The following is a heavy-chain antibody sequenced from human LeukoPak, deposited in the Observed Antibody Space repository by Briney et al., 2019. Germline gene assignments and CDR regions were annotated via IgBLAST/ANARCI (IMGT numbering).Heavy chain of an antibody. J-gene: IGHJ1*01. CDR1: GFMFGGSA. Sequence: GGSLRLSCIASGFMFGGSAMSWVRQAPGTGLEWVSGISGSGDNTYYAGSVKGRFTISRDNSKNTLYLQMDTLRADDTAVYYCAKHSSGWFGFRYFQHWGQGTLAIVSS. V-gene: IGHV3-23*01. D-gene: IGHD6-19*01. CDR3: AKHSSGWFGFRYFQH. CDR2: ISGSGDNT.